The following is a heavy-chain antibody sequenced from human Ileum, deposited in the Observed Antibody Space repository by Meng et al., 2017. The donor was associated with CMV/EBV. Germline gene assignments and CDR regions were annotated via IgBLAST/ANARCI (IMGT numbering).Heavy chain of an antibody. Sequence: GGSLRLSCAASGFTFSRYALHWVRQAPGKGLEWVAVISYDGNNKYYADSVKGRFTISRDNSKNTLYLQMNSLRAEDTAVYYCAKGSDEYSSSSEYFDYWGQGTLVTVSS. CDR1: GFTFSRYA. CDR3: AKGSDEYSSSSEYFDY. V-gene: IGHV3-30-3*01. CDR2: ISYDGNNK. D-gene: IGHD6-6*01. J-gene: IGHJ4*02.